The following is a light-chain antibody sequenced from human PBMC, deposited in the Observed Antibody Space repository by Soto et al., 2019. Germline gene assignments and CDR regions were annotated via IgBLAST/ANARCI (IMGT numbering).Light chain of an antibody. CDR1: SSDVGGYNY. J-gene: IGLJ2*01. Sequence: QSALTQPASVSGSPGQSITISCTGTSSDVGGYNYVSWYQQHPGKAPKLMIYDVSNRPSGVSNRFSGCKSGNTASLTISGLQAGDEADYYCSSYTSSSTLVVFGGGTQLTVL. CDR3: SSYTSSSTLVV. V-gene: IGLV2-14*01. CDR2: DVS.